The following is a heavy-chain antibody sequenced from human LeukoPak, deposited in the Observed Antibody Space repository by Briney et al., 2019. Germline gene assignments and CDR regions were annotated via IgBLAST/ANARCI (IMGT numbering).Heavy chain of an antibody. D-gene: IGHD3-16*01. Sequence: GGSLRLSCAASGFTLSNYWMHWVRQAPGKGLEWVSRINTDGSSTNYADSVKGRFTISRDNAKNTMYLQMNSLRAEDTAVYYCANGAFRLYYIDVWGKGTTVTVSS. V-gene: IGHV3-74*01. CDR1: GFTLSNYW. J-gene: IGHJ6*03. CDR2: INTDGSST. CDR3: ANGAFRLYYIDV.